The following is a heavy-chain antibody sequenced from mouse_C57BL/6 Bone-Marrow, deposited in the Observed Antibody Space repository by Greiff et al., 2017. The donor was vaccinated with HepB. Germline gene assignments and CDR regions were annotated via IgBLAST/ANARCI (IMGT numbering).Heavy chain of an antibody. V-gene: IGHV5-6*01. CDR2: ISSGGSDT. CDR1: GFTFSSYG. J-gene: IGHJ1*03. CDR3: ARTVVYDCYVDV. D-gene: IGHD1-1*01. Sequence: EVQLQESGGDLVKPGGSLKLSCTASGFTFSSYGMSWVRQTPDKGLEWVATISSGGSDTYYPDSVKGRFTISGDNAKSTLYLQMSSLKSEDTAMYYCARTVVYDCYVDVWGTGTTVTVSS.